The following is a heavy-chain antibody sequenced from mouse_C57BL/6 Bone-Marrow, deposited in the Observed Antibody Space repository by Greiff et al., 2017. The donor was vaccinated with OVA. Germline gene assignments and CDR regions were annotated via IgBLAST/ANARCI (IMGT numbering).Heavy chain of an antibody. D-gene: IGHD2-10*02. Sequence: QVQLPQPGAELVMPGASVQLSCKASGYTFTRYWMHWVKQRPGPGLEWIGAIDPSASSTNYNQKVKGKSTLTVDKSSSTAYMQLSSLTSEDSAVYYCAREGYGNYVRFADWGQGTLVTVSA. V-gene: IGHV1-69*01. CDR2: IDPSASST. CDR3: AREGYGNYVRFAD. J-gene: IGHJ3*01. CDR1: GYTFTRYW.